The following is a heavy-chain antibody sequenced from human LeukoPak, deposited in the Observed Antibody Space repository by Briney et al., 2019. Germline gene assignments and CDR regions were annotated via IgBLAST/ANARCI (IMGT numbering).Heavy chain of an antibody. Sequence: GGSLRLSCAASGFSFSVYWMHWVRQAPGKGPVWVSRIKTDGSITDYAESVKGRFTISRDNAKNSLYLQMNSLRAEDTAVFYCARGGYDRFDYWGQGIQVTVSS. D-gene: IGHD3-22*01. V-gene: IGHV3-74*01. CDR2: IKTDGSIT. CDR1: GFSFSVYW. CDR3: ARGGYDRFDY. J-gene: IGHJ4*02.